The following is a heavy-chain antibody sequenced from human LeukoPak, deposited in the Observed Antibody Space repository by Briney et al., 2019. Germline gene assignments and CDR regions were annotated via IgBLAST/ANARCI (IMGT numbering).Heavy chain of an antibody. V-gene: IGHV3-7*02. Sequence: GGPLRLSCAASGFTLGSYWMSWVRQAPGKGLEWVATINRDGGERYYVDSVKGRFTISRDNAKNSLYLQMNSLRAEDTSVYYCARVLVGGTNWFDPWGQGTLVTVSS. CDR2: INRDGGER. CDR1: GFTLGSYW. CDR3: ARVLVGGTNWFDP. D-gene: IGHD1-26*01. J-gene: IGHJ5*02.